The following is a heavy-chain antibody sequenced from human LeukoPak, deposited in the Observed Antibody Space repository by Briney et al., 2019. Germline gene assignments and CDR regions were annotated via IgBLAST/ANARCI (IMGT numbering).Heavy chain of an antibody. CDR3: ARWMYYDFWSGYYSNRQYFDY. CDR2: IYYSGST. Sequence: SETLSLTCTVSGGSISSSSYYWGWIRQPPGKGLEWIGSIYYSGSTYYNPSLKSRVTISVDTSKNQFSLKLSSVTAADTAVYYCARWMYYDFWSGYYSNRQYFDYWGQGTLVTVSS. V-gene: IGHV4-39*07. D-gene: IGHD3-3*01. CDR1: GGSISSSSYY. J-gene: IGHJ4*02.